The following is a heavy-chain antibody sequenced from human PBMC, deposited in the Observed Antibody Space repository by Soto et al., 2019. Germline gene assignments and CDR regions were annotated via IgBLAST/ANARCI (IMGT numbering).Heavy chain of an antibody. CDR2: ISHGGNQK. CDR1: GFTFSSYG. J-gene: IGHJ5*01. Sequence: GGSLRLSCAAFGFTFSSYGMHWVRQTPDKGLEWVAVISHGGNQKYYADFAKGRFTISRDNARNTLHLQMNSLRPEDTAFFYCVKATLPTAIKFGVDSWGQGTLVTVSS. CDR3: VKATLPTAIKFGVDS. V-gene: IGHV3-30*18. D-gene: IGHD2-2*01.